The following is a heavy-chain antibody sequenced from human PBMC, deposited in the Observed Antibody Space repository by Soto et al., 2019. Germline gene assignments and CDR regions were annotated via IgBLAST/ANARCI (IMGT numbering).Heavy chain of an antibody. CDR3: ARDPQIAADGRLISNWLDT. D-gene: IGHD6-13*01. V-gene: IGHV1-18*01. Sequence: ASEKVSCTASGYTFTSYGISWVRQAPGQGLEWMGWISAYNGNTNYAQKLHGRVTMTTDTPTSTAYMELRSLRSDDTAVYYCARDPQIAADGRLISNWLDTWR. CDR1: GYTFTSYG. J-gene: IGHJ5*01. CDR2: ISAYNGNT.